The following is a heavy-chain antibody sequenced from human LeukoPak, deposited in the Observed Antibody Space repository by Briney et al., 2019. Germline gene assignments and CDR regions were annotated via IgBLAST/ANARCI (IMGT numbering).Heavy chain of an antibody. Sequence: SETLSLTCAVYGGSFSGYYWSWIRQPPGKGLEWIGEINHSGSTNYNPSLKSRVTISVDTSKNQFSLKLSSVTAADTAAYYCARDLYYYDSSGYYATLGYWGQGTLVTVSS. D-gene: IGHD3-22*01. J-gene: IGHJ4*02. V-gene: IGHV4-34*01. CDR2: INHSGST. CDR3: ARDLYYYDSSGYYATLGY. CDR1: GGSFSGYY.